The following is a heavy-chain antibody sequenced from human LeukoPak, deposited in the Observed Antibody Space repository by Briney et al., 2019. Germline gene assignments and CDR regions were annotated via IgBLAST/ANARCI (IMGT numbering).Heavy chain of an antibody. CDR2: IYIGGST. J-gene: IGHJ6*03. D-gene: IGHD3-10*01. Sequence: GGSLRLSCAASRFTVSSYYMSWVRQAPGKGLEWVSVIYIGGSTYYADSVKGRFTISRDNSKNTLYLQMNSLRAEDTAVYYCARGTFGYYYMDVWGKGTTVTVSS. V-gene: IGHV3-66*02. CDR3: ARGTFGYYYMDV. CDR1: RFTVSSYY.